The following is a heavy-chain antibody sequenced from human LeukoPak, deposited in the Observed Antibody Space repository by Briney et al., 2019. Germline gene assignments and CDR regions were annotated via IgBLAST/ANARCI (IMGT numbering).Heavy chain of an antibody. D-gene: IGHD2-21*01. CDR2: MDLNSSNR. V-gene: IGHV1-8*01. CDR1: VYGFIFYD. CDR3: ARRGATSPPNIYCGGDCYTRNWFDP. Sequence: ASVNLSFKSAVYGFIFYDINWVWQATGQGLGWVGWMDLNSSNRGYAQKYQGRVTMTNNTSISTAYMELSSLRSEDTAVYYRARRGATSPPNIYCGGDCYTRNWFDPWGQGTQVTVSS. J-gene: IGHJ5*02.